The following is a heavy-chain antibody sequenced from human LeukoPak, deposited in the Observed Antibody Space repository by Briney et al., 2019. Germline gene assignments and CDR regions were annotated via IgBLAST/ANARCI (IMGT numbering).Heavy chain of an antibody. V-gene: IGHV1-18*01. J-gene: IGHJ4*02. D-gene: IGHD5-12*01. CDR2: ISPYNGNT. CDR3: GSYSGYAQ. CDR1: GYTFTSYA. Sequence: GASVKVSCKASGYTFTSYAINWLRQAPGHGLEWMGWISPYNGNTNYAQTLQGRVTMTTDTSTSTAYMELSSLTSEDTAVYYCGSYSGYAQWGQGTLVTVSS.